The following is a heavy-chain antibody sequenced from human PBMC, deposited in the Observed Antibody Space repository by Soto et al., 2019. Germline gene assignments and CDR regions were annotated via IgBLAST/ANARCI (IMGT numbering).Heavy chain of an antibody. J-gene: IGHJ6*02. V-gene: IGHV4-30-2*06. Sequence: KTSETLSLTCTVSGGSISSGGYSWTWLRQSPGKGLEWIGYTYQSGSAFYNPSLKSRVTISVDRSKNQFSLNLTSVTAADTAVYYCARDYYGMDVWGQGTTVTVS. CDR3: ARDYYGMDV. CDR2: TYQSGSA. CDR1: GGSISSGGYS.